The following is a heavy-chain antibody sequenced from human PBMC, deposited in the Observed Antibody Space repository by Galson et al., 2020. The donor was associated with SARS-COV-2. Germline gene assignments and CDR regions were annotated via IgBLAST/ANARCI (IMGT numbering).Heavy chain of an antibody. CDR3: ARDHDSSGYYYVAGQGFDP. J-gene: IGHJ5*02. CDR1: GGSISSSSYY. CDR2: IHYSGST. V-gene: IGHV4-39*07. Sequence: SETLSLTCTVSGGSISSSSYYWGWIRQPPGKGLEWIGSIHYSGSTYYNPSLKSRVTISVDTSKNQSSLKLSSVTAADTAVYYCARDHDSSGYYYVAGQGFDPWGQGTLVTVSS. D-gene: IGHD3-22*01.